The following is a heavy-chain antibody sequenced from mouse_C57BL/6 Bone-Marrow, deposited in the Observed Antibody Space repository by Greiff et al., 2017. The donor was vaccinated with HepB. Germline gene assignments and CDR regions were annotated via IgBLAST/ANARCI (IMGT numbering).Heavy chain of an antibody. V-gene: IGHV1-53*01. CDR2: INPSNGGT. Sequence: VQLQQPGTELVKPGASVKLSCKASGYTFTSYWMHWVKQRPGQGLEWIGNINPSNGGTNYNEKFKSKATLTVDKSSSTAYMQLSSLTSEDSAVYDCARGVTGGDYAMDYWGQGTSVTVSS. D-gene: IGHD4-1*01. CDR3: ARGVTGGDYAMDY. CDR1: GYTFTSYW. J-gene: IGHJ4*01.